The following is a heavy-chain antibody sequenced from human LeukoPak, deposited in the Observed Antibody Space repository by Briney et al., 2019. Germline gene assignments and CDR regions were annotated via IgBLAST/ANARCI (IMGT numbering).Heavy chain of an antibody. J-gene: IGHJ4*02. CDR2: TRYDGNNK. CDR1: RFSFSSYG. D-gene: IGHD3-22*01. Sequence: PGGSLRLSCAASRFSFSSYGMHWVRQAPGKGLEWVAFTRYDGNNKYYADSVKGRFTISRDNSKNTVYLQMNSLRAEDTAVYYCAKDPTHFRVWDDYDNTRLNYWGQGTLVTVSS. V-gene: IGHV3-30*02. CDR3: AKDPTHFRVWDDYDNTRLNY.